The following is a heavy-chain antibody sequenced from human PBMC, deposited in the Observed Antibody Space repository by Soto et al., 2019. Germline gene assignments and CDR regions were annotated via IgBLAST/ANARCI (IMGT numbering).Heavy chain of an antibody. D-gene: IGHD5-18*01. CDR1: GDSISSNNNY. J-gene: IGHJ5*02. CDR3: ARGRGYSYGLDP. V-gene: IGHV4-30-4*01. CDR2: ISYSGTT. Sequence: QVQLQESGPGLVKPSQTLSLTCTVSGDSISSNNNYWSWIRQPPGEGLGWIGFISYSGTTSYSPSLKSRVAISRDTSKNQFSLSLSSVTAADTAVYYCARGRGYSYGLDPWGQGTLVTVSS.